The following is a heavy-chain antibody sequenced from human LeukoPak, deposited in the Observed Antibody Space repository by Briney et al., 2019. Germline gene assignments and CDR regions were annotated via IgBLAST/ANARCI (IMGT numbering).Heavy chain of an antibody. J-gene: IGHJ4*02. CDR1: GFTFSSYS. V-gene: IGHV3-21*01. CDR3: ARGGRTVPAASGDY. D-gene: IGHD2-2*01. CDR2: ISSSSSYI. Sequence: GGSLRLSXAASGFTFSSYSMNWVRQAPGKGLEWVSSISSSSSYIYYADSVKGRFTISRDNAKNSLYLQMNSLRAEDTAVYYCARGGRTVPAASGDYWGQGTLVTVSS.